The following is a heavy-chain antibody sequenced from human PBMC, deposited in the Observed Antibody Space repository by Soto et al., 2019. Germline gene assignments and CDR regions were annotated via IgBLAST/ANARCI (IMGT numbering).Heavy chain of an antibody. CDR2: IRSKAYGGTT. CDR1: GFTFGDYA. V-gene: IGHV3-49*03. J-gene: IGHJ4*02. CDR3: TRDPSPWLEYFNYFDY. Sequence: GGSLRLSCTASGFTFGDYAMSWFRQAPGKGLEWVGFIRSKAYGGTTEYAASVKGRFTISRDDSKSIAYLQMNSLKTEDTAVYYCTRDPSPWLEYFNYFDYWGQGTLVTVSS. D-gene: IGHD2-2*01.